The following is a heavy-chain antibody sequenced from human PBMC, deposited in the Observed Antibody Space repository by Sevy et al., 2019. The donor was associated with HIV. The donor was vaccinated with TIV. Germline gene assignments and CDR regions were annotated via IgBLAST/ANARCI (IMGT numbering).Heavy chain of an antibody. D-gene: IGHD6-13*01. CDR1: GGSISSYY. J-gene: IGHJ5*02. CDR3: ARGRFSSSWYQENWFDP. V-gene: IGHV4-4*07. CDR2: IYTSGST. Sequence: SETLSLTCTVSGGSISSYYWSWIRQPAGKGLEWIGRIYTSGSTNYNPSLKGRVTMSVDTSKNQFSLKLSSVTAADTAVYYCARGRFSSSWYQENWFDPWGQGTLVTVSS.